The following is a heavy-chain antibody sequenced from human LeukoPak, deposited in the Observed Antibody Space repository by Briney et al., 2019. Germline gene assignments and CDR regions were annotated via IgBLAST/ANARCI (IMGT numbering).Heavy chain of an antibody. V-gene: IGHV3-33*01. CDR1: GFTFSSYG. D-gene: IGHD3-22*01. Sequence: GGSLRLSCAASGFTFSSYGMHWVRQAPGKGLEWVAVIWYDGSNKYYADSVEGRFTISRDNSKNTLYLQMNSLRAEDTAVYYCARDRHYYDSSGYYPYWGQGTLVTVSS. CDR3: ARDRHYYDSSGYYPY. J-gene: IGHJ4*02. CDR2: IWYDGSNK.